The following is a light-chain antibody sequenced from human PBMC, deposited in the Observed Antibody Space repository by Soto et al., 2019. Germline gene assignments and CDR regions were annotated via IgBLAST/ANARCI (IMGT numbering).Light chain of an antibody. CDR3: AAWDDSLNGPV. CDR1: SSTVGSNT. CDR2: SNN. J-gene: IGLJ3*02. Sequence: QSALTQPPSASGTPGQRVTISCSGYSSTVGSNTVNWYQQLPGTAPKLLIYSNNQRPSGVPDRFSGSKSDTSASLAISGLQSEDEADYYCAAWDDSLNGPVFGGGTKLTVL. V-gene: IGLV1-44*01.